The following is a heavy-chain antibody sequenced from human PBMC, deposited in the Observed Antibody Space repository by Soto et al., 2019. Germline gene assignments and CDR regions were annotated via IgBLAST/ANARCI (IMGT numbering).Heavy chain of an antibody. CDR1: GGTFSSYA. Sequence: QVQLVQSGAEVKKPGSSVKVSCKASGGTFSSYAISWVRQAPGQGLEWMGGIIPILGTADYPQKFQGRVTLTADESTRTAYLERSSLRSEDTAVYYCAKNPEHYYYGMDVWGQGTTVTVSS. CDR2: IIPILGTA. J-gene: IGHJ6*02. V-gene: IGHV1-69*12. D-gene: IGHD2-21*01. CDR3: AKNPEHYYYGMDV.